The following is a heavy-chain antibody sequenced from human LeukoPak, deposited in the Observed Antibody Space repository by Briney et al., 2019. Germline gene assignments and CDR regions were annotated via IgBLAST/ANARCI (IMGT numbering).Heavy chain of an antibody. CDR1: GGSISSGDYY. CDR3: ARVAQEGYYYDSSGYAYFDY. V-gene: IGHV4-30-4*01. CDR2: IYYSGST. J-gene: IGHJ4*02. D-gene: IGHD3-22*01. Sequence: SQTLSLTCTVSGGSISSGDYYWSWIRQPPGKGLEWFGYIYYSGSTYYNPSLKSRVTISVDTSKNQFSLKLSSVTAADTAVYYCARVAQEGYYYDSSGYAYFDYWGQGTLVTVSS.